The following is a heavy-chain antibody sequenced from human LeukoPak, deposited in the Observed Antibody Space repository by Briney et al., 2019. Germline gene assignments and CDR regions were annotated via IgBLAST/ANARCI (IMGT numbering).Heavy chain of an antibody. CDR2: IYSGGST. CDR1: GFTVSNNY. CDR3: AREWALSHVAFDI. V-gene: IGHV3-66*01. J-gene: IGHJ3*02. Sequence: GGSLRLSCAASGFTVSNNYMTWVRQAPGKGLEWVSVIYSGGSTYYADSVKGRFTISRDNSKNTLYLQMNSLRAEDTAVYYCAREWALSHVAFDIWGQGTMVTVSS.